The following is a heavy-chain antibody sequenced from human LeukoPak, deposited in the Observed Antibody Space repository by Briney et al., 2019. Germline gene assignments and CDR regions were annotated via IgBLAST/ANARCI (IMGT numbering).Heavy chain of an antibody. D-gene: IGHD6-13*01. Sequence: SGTLSLTCAVSGGSISSSNWWSWVRQPPGKGLEWIGEIYHSGSTNYNPSLKSRVTISVDKSKNQFSLKLSSVTAADTAVYYCARVVYSSSWYLDPWGQGTLVTVSS. CDR2: IYHSGST. J-gene: IGHJ5*02. CDR1: GGSISSSNW. V-gene: IGHV4-4*02. CDR3: ARVVYSSSWYLDP.